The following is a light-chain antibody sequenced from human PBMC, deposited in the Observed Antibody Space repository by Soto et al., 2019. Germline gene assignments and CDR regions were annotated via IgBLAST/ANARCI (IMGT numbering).Light chain of an antibody. V-gene: IGKV1-5*03. CDR1: QTIITW. Sequence: DIQLTQSPSTLSASVGDRVTITCRASQTIITWLAWYQQKPGKAPKLLISKASSLESGVPSRFSGSGSGTEFTLTINSLQPDDSATYYCQQYHVFSWTFGQGTKGEIE. CDR3: QQYHVFSWT. CDR2: KAS. J-gene: IGKJ1*01.